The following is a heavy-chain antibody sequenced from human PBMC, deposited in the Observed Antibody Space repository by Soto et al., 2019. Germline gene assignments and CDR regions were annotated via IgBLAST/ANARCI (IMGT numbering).Heavy chain of an antibody. Sequence: ASVKVSCKASGYDFTNYYVQWVRQAPGQGLEWMGVIHPDGGQTTYSQRFQDRVTMTSDTFTSTIYMELSSLRSEDTAVYYCARGDIDFWGQGALVTVS. V-gene: IGHV1-46*01. CDR2: IHPDGGQT. CDR3: ARGDIDF. CDR1: GYDFTNYY. J-gene: IGHJ4*02.